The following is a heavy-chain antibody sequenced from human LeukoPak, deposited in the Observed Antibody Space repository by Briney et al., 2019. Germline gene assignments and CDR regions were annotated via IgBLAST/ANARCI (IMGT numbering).Heavy chain of an antibody. CDR2: IHPEDSYS. J-gene: IGHJ6*03. CDR3: ARQNHYYYYMDV. Sequence: GESLKISCKASGYVFIRHWIGWVRQVPGKGLEWMGVIHPEDSYSRYNPAFQGQVTLSVDESTSTAYLQLSSLKASDTAIYYCARQNHYYYYMDVWGRGTAVTVPS. V-gene: IGHV5-51*01. CDR1: GYVFIRHW.